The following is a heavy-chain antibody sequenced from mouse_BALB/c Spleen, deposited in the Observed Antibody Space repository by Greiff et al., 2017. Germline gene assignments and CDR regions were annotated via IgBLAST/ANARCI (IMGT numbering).Heavy chain of an antibody. V-gene: IGHV2-6-7*01. CDR2: IWGDGST. J-gene: IGHJ1*01. Sequence: VKLMESGPGLVAPSQSLSITCTVSGFSLTGYGVNWVRQPPGKGLEWLGMIWGDGSTDYNSALKSRLSISKDNSKSQVFLKMNSLQTDDTARYYCARGIHYYGHWYFDVWGAGTTVTVSS. D-gene: IGHD1-2*01. CDR1: GFSLTGYG. CDR3: ARGIHYYGHWYFDV.